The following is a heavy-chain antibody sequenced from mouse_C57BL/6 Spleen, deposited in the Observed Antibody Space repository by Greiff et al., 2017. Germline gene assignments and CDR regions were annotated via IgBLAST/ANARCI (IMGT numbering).Heavy chain of an antibody. J-gene: IGHJ3*01. D-gene: IGHD2-5*01. CDR3: ARRGYSKEGWFAY. Sequence: VMLVESGAELVKPGASVKMSCKASGYTFTTYPIEWMKQNHGKSLEWIGNFHPYNDDTKYNEKFKGKATLTVEKSSSTVYLELSRLTSDDSAVYYCARRGYSKEGWFAYWGQGTLVTVSA. CDR2: FHPYNDDT. CDR1: GYTFTTYP. V-gene: IGHV1-47*01.